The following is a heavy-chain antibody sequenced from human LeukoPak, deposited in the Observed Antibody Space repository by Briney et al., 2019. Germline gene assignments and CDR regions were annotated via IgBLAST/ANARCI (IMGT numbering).Heavy chain of an antibody. J-gene: IGHJ4*02. V-gene: IGHV1-18*04. D-gene: IGHD1-1*01. CDR1: GYTFTSHF. Sequence: GASVKVSCKASGYTFTSHFIHWVRQAPGQGLEWMGWISAYNGNTNYAQKFQGRVTMTTDTTTSTAYMELRTLISDDTAVYYCAKGRRVDADDHFDYWGQGTLVTVSS. CDR2: ISAYNGNT. CDR3: AKGRRVDADDHFDY.